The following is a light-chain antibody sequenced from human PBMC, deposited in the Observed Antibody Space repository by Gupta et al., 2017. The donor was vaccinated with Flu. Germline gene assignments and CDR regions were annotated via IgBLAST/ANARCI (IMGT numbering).Light chain of an antibody. J-gene: IGKJ1*01. CDR3: QQYGTSPQT. Sequence: EIVLTQSPGTLSLSPGERATRSCRASQSVTSSYLGWYQQKPGLAPRLLIYGASTRATGIPDRFSGSGSGTDFTLTISRLEPEDFAVYYCQQYGTSPQTFGQGTKVEIK. V-gene: IGKV3-20*01. CDR2: GAS. CDR1: QSVTSSY.